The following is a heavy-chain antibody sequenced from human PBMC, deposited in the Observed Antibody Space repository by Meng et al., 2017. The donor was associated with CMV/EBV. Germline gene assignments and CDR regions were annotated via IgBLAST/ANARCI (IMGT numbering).Heavy chain of an antibody. Sequence: GESLKISCAASGFTFSSYSMNWVRQAPGKGLEWVSYISSSSSTIYYADSVKGRFTISRDNAKNSLYLQMNSLRAEDTAVYYCARAVAGTAGDSDYWGQGILVTVSS. CDR2: ISSSSSTI. CDR1: GFTFSSYS. D-gene: IGHD6-19*01. CDR3: ARAVAGTAGDSDY. V-gene: IGHV3-48*04. J-gene: IGHJ4*02.